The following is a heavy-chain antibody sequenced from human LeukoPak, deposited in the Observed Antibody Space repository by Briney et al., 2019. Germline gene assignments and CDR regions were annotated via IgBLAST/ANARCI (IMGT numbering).Heavy chain of an antibody. CDR2: IYYSGST. Sequence: SSETLSLTCAVSGGSISSSNWWSWVRQPPGKGLEWIGYIYYSGSTYYNPSLKSRVTISVDTSKNQFSLKLSSVTAADTAVYYCARFEGYSNSAIFDYWGQGTLVTVSS. D-gene: IGHD4-11*01. V-gene: IGHV4-4*02. CDR1: GGSISSSNW. CDR3: ARFEGYSNSAIFDY. J-gene: IGHJ4*02.